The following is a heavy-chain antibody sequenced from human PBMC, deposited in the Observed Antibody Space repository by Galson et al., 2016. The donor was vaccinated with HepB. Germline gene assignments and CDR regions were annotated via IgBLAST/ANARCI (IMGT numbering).Heavy chain of an antibody. CDR1: GFTFSYYG. J-gene: IGHJ6*04. CDR3: ARVRKDYYYYYGMEV. CDR2: VNYDGTKK. Sequence: SLRLSCAASGFTFSYYGMHWVRQAPGKGLDWVAAVNYDGTKKGYADSVKGRFAISRDNYEDTLYLQMNSLRAEDTAVYYCARVRKDYYYYYGMEVWGKGTPVTVSS. V-gene: IGHV3-33*01.